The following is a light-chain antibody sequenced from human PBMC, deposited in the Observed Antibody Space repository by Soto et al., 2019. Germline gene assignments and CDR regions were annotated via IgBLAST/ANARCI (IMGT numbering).Light chain of an antibody. CDR2: GAS. J-gene: IGKJ1*01. CDR1: QSVSSN. V-gene: IGKV3-15*01. CDR3: QQYNKWPWT. Sequence: EIVMTQSPATLSVSPGERATLSCRASQSVSSNLAWYQQKPGQAPRLLIYGASTRATGIPSRFSGSGSGTEFTLTISSLQSEHFVVYYCQQYNKWPWTFGQGTTVEI.